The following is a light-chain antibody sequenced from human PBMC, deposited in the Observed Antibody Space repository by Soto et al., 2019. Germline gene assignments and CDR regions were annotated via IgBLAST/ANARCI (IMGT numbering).Light chain of an antibody. CDR3: QQYGSSPLT. Sequence: IVLTQSPGPLSLSPGERATLSCRASQSVYSDFLAWYQQKPGQAPRLLIYGASSRATGIPDRFSGSGSGTDFTLTISRLEPEDFAVYYCQQYGSSPLTFGGGTKVEIK. CDR2: GAS. J-gene: IGKJ4*01. CDR1: QSVYSDF. V-gene: IGKV3-20*01.